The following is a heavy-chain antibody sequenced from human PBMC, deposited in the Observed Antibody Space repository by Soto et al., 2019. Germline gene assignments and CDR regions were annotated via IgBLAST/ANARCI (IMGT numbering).Heavy chain of an antibody. J-gene: IGHJ5*02. CDR1: GGSIVSGGYY. CDR2: IYYSGFT. V-gene: IGHV4-31*03. Sequence: SETLSLTCTVSGGSIVSGGYYWSWIRQHPGKGLEWIGYIYYSGFTYYTPSLKSRVTMSVDTSKNQFSLKLSSVTAADTAVYYCARSVDPWGQGTLVTVSS. CDR3: ARSVDP.